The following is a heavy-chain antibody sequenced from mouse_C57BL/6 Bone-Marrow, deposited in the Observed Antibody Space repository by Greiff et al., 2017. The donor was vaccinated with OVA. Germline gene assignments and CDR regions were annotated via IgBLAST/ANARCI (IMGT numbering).Heavy chain of an antibody. D-gene: IGHD1-1*01. CDR2: IDPSDSET. J-gene: IGHJ3*01. V-gene: IGHV1-52*01. CDR1: GYTFTSYW. CDR3: ARNYGSSRGTWFAY. Sequence: QVQLKQPGAELVRPGSSVKLSCKASGYTFTSYWMHWVKQRPIQGLEWIGNIDPSDSETHYNQKFKDKATLTVDKSSSTAYMQLSSLTSEDSAVYYCARNYGSSRGTWFAYWGQGTLVTVSA.